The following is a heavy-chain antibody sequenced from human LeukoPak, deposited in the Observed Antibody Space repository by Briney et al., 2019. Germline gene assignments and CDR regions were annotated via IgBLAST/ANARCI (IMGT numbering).Heavy chain of an antibody. CDR3: ARIRCGRGQARCYNH. CDR2: VSPGGYT. Sequence: SETLSFTCAVSGVSVSDYYWSWIRQSPEKGLEWIGEVSPGGYTTYNPSLRSRVIISEDTSENQLSLNVTSVTAADTALYYCARIRCGRGQARCYNHWAQGSLVTVSS. CDR1: GVSVSDYY. V-gene: IGHV4-34*01. D-gene: IGHD2-21*01. J-gene: IGHJ5*02.